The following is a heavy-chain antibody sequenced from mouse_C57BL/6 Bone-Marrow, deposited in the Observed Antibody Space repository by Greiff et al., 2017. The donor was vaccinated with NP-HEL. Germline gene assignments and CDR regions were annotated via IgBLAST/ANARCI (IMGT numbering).Heavy chain of an antibody. CDR3: ARWLRLRRKDAMDY. CDR1: GYTFTSYW. V-gene: IGHV1-7*01. CDR2: INPSSGYT. D-gene: IGHD3-2*02. Sequence: VQLQESGAELAKPGASVKLSCTASGYTFTSYWMHWVKQRPGQGLEWIGYINPSSGYTKYNQQFKDKATLTADKSSNTAYMQLSSLKYEDTAVYYCARWLRLRRKDAMDYWGQGTSVTVSS. J-gene: IGHJ4*01.